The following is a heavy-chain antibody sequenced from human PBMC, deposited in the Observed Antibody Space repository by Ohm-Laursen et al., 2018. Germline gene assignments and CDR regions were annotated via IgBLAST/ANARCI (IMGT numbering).Heavy chain of an antibody. J-gene: IGHJ4*02. V-gene: IGHV4-34*01. CDR1: GGSFSGYY. D-gene: IGHD3-22*01. Sequence: GTLSLTCAVYGGSFSGYYWSWIRQPPGKGLERIGEINHSGSTNYNPSLKSRPTISVDTSKNQFSLKLSSVTAADTAVYYCARVLARYYDSSGYGYWGQGTLVTVSS. CDR3: ARVLARYYDSSGYGY. CDR2: INHSGST.